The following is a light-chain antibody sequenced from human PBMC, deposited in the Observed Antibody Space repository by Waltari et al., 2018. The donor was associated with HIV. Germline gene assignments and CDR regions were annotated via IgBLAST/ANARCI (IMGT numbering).Light chain of an antibody. Sequence: DIQMTQSPDTLSASIGERVTITCRASQSISSWLAWYQQKPGKAPNLLIHKASSLESGVPSRFSGSGSGTEFTLTISSLQPDDFATYYCQQYNSYPWMFGQGTKVEIK. CDR1: QSISSW. CDR2: KAS. CDR3: QQYNSYPWM. J-gene: IGKJ1*01. V-gene: IGKV1-5*03.